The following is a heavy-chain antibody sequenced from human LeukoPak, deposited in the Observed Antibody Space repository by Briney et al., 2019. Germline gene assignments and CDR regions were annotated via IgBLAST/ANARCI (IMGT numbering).Heavy chain of an antibody. Sequence: PGRSHRLSCAASGFLFKTFGMHWFRQAPGKGLEWVAAIWYDGSNEYYADSVKGRFTISRDNSRVTLFLQMTSLRVEDTAVYFCSRGPAYCDYADHWGQGTLVTVSS. CDR2: IWYDGSNE. CDR3: SRGPAYCDYADH. CDR1: GFLFKTFG. J-gene: IGHJ5*02. V-gene: IGHV3-33*01. D-gene: IGHD4-17*01.